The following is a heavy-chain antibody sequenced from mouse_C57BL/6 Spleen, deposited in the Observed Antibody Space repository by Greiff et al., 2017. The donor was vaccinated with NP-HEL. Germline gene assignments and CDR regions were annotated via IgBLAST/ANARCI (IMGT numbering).Heavy chain of an antibody. J-gene: IGHJ4*01. CDR2: IGPGSGST. CDR3: ASPYYSNYEDAMDY. Sequence: VQLQQSGAELVKPGASVKISCKASGYTFTDYYINWVKQRPGQGLEWIGKIGPGSGSTYYNEKFKGKATLTADKSSSTAYMQLSSLTSEDSAVYFCASPYYSNYEDAMDYWGQGTSVTVSS. V-gene: IGHV1-77*01. D-gene: IGHD2-5*01. CDR1: GYTFTDYY.